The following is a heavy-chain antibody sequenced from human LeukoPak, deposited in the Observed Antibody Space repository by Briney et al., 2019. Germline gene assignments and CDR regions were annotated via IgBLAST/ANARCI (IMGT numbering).Heavy chain of an antibody. J-gene: IGHJ4*02. CDR2: INHSGST. CDR1: GGSFSGYY. V-gene: IGHV4-34*01. D-gene: IGHD3-3*01. CDR3: ARGRSPRYYDFWSGYPFFDY. Sequence: PSETLSLTCAVYGGSFSGYYWSWIRQPPGKGLEWIGEINHSGSTNYNPSLKSRGTISVDTSKNQFSLKLSSVTAADTAVYYCARGRSPRYYDFWSGYPFFDYWGQGTLVTVSS.